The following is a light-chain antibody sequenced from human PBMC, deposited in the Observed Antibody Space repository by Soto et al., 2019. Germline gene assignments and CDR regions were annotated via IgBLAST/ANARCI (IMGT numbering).Light chain of an antibody. CDR1: NIGGRS. V-gene: IGLV3-21*04. CDR2: YDS. Sequence: SYELTQPPSVSVAPGKTATITCGGNNIGGRSVHWYQQKPGQAPVVVIYYDSDRPSGTPERFSGSNSGNTATLTISRVEAGDEADYFCQVWDNSSDHPVFGGGTKVTVL. CDR3: QVWDNSSDHPV. J-gene: IGLJ2*01.